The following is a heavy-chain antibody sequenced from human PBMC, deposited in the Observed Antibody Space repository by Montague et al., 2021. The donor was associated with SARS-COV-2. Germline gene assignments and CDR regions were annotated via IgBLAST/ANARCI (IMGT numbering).Heavy chain of an antibody. V-gene: IGHV4-39*01. CDR2: ISYTGST. Sequence: SETLSLTCSVSGDSMSGSNSYWGWIRQPPGKGLESIGSISYTGSTSCNASLKSRVTMSVDTSKNEFSLRLSSVTASDTAVYYCARLYIQKTLVGASRRRWFDPWGQGTLVTVSS. CDR1: GDSMSGSNSY. J-gene: IGHJ5*02. D-gene: IGHD1-26*01. CDR3: ARLYIQKTLVGASRRRWFDP.